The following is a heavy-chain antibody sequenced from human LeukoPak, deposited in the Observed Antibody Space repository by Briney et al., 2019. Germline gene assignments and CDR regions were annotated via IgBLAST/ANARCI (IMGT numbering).Heavy chain of an antibody. CDR1: GGSISSGGYY. J-gene: IGHJ5*02. Sequence: PSQTLSLTCTVSGGSISSGGYYWSWIRQHPGKGLEWIGYIYYSGSTYYNPSLKSRVTISVDTSKNQFSLKLSSVTAADTAVYYLARSDEIRFTMVRGVILTLSFDPWGQGTLVTVSS. D-gene: IGHD3-10*01. V-gene: IGHV4-31*03. CDR3: ARSDEIRFTMVRGVILTLSFDP. CDR2: IYYSGST.